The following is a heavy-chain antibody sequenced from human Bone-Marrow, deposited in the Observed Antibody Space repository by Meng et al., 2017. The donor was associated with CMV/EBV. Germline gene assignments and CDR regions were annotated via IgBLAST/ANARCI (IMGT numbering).Heavy chain of an antibody. V-gene: IGHV4-61*01. CDR2: VYSYGNT. CDR3: VTARPFAVFTD. Sequence: SETLSLTCTVSGGSVSSGSYYWSWIRQSPGKGLEWIGYVYSYGNTNYNPSLKSRVTMSADTSKNQFSLKLTSVTAADTAVYYCVTARPFAVFTDWGQGALVTVSS. J-gene: IGHJ4*02. D-gene: IGHD2-21*01. CDR1: GGSVSSGSYY.